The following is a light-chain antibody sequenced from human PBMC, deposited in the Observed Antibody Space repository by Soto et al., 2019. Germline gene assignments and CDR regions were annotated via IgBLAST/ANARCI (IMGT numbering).Light chain of an antibody. CDR2: NAS. J-gene: IGKJ1*01. CDR1: QTITSW. Sequence: DIQMTQSPSTLSGSVGDRVTITCRASQTITSWLAWYQQKPGKAPRLLIFNASTLKSGVPARFSGSGSGTECTLTISDLQPEDFATYYCQHCYSYSEAFGQGTKVDI. V-gene: IGKV1-5*03. CDR3: QHCYSYSEA.